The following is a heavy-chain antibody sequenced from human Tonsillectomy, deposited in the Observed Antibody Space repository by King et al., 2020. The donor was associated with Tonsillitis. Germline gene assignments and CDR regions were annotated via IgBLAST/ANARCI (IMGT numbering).Heavy chain of an antibody. CDR2: ISGSGGTT. CDR1: GFTFSSYA. J-gene: IGHJ3*02. CDR3: AKDRAGSGSYFSSAFDI. D-gene: IGHD1-26*01. Sequence: VQLVESGGGLVQPGGSLRLACAASGFTFSSYAMSWVRQAPGRGLEWVSAISGSGGTTYYADSVKGRFTIPSDNSKNTLYLQMNSLRAEDTAIYYCAKDRAGSGSYFSSAFDIWGQGTVVTVSS. V-gene: IGHV3-23*04.